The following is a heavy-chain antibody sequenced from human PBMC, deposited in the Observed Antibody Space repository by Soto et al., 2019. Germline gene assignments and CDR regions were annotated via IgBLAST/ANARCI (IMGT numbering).Heavy chain of an antibody. CDR2: MNPNSGNT. J-gene: IGHJ4*02. CDR3: ARDNWNDVRFDY. Sequence: QVQLVQSGAEVKKPGASVKVSCKASGYTFTSYDINWVRQATGQGLEWMGWMNPNSGNTGYAQKLQGRVTMTTDTSTSTAYMELRSLRSDDTAVYYCARDNWNDVRFDYWGQGTLVTVSS. CDR1: GYTFTSYD. D-gene: IGHD1-20*01. V-gene: IGHV1-8*01.